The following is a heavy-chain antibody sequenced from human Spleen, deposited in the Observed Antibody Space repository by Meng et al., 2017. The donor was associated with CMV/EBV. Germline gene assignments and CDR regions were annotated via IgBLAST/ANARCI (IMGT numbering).Heavy chain of an antibody. CDR2: LYIDGST. V-gene: IGHV3-53*01. D-gene: IGHD6-6*01. CDR1: GFIVSSDN. CDR3: ARESSSSAAFDY. Sequence: LSLTCAASGFIVSSDNMNWVRQSPGKGLEWVSILYIDGSTSYAASVKGRFTISRDNAKNSLYLQMNSLRAEDTAVYYCARESSSSAAFDYWGQGTLVTVSS. J-gene: IGHJ4*02.